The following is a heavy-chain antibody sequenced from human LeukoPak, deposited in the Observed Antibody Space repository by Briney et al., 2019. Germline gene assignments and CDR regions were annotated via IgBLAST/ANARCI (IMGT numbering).Heavy chain of an antibody. CDR2: IYPGDSDT. V-gene: IGHV5-51*01. Sequence: GESLKISCKGSGYSFTSYWIGWVRQMPGKGLEWMGIIYPGDSDTRYSPSFQGQVTISADKSISTAYLQWSSLKASDTAMYYCAGFPGGSGWGNDAFDIWGQGTMVTVSS. D-gene: IGHD6-19*01. CDR3: AGFPGGSGWGNDAFDI. J-gene: IGHJ3*02. CDR1: GYSFTSYW.